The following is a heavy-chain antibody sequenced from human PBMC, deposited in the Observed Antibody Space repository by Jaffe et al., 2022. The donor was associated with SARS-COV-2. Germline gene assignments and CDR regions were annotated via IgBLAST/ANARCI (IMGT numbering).Heavy chain of an antibody. Sequence: QVQLQESGPGLVKPSQTLSLTCTVSGGSISSGSYYWSWIRQPAGKGLEWIGRIYTSGSTNYNPSLKSRVTISVDTSKNQFSLKLSSVTAADTAVYYCARAGSVVHRGAFDIWGQGTMVTVSS. CDR3: ARAGSVVHRGAFDI. CDR2: IYTSGST. J-gene: IGHJ3*02. V-gene: IGHV4-61*02. CDR1: GGSISSGSYY. D-gene: IGHD2-21*01.